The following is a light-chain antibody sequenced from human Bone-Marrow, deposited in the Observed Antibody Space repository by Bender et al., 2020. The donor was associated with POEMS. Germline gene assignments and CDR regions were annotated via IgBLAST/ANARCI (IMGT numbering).Light chain of an antibody. CDR2: DDS. CDR1: SIEIKS. J-gene: IGLJ1*01. V-gene: IGLV3-21*02. CDR3: QVWDSSLFYV. Sequence: SYVLTQPPSVSVAPGQTATITCGGNSIEIKSVHWYHQKPGQAPVLVVYDDSDRPSGIPERFSGSNSGNTATLTISRVEAGDEADYYCQVWDSSLFYVFGTGTKVTVL.